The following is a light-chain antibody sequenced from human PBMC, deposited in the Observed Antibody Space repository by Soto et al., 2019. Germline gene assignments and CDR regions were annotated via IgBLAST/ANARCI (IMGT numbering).Light chain of an antibody. CDR3: QQSYNSPFT. Sequence: DIPMTQSPSSLSASVGDRVTLTCRASQSINNYLNWYQQIPGRAPKLLIYAASNLQSGVPSRFGGSGSGTDFTLTITSLQPEDIATYFCQQSYNSPFTFGRGTKVEI. CDR2: AAS. J-gene: IGKJ3*01. V-gene: IGKV1-39*01. CDR1: QSINNY.